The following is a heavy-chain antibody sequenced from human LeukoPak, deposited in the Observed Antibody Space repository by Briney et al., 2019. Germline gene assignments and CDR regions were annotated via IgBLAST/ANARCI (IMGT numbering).Heavy chain of an antibody. Sequence: GDSLQISCEGCGYNFNNYWIGGVRQVPGKGGEWVGIIFPGDSDTRYRPSFQGHVTISPNKSISTAYLQWRSLKASDTAMYYCARAAYGVNSGHCVQNWGQGTLVTVSS. CDR3: ARAAYGVNSGHCVQN. CDR2: IFPGDSDT. D-gene: IGHD4-23*01. V-gene: IGHV5-51*01. CDR1: GYNFNNYW. J-gene: IGHJ1*01.